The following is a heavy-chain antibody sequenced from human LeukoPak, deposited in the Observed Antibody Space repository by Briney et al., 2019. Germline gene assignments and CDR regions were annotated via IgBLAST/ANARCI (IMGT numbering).Heavy chain of an antibody. CDR3: ARTPASRYYYGSGGPPYFDY. CDR1: GYTFTSYG. J-gene: IGHJ4*02. Sequence: ASVKVSCKASGYTFTSYGISWVRQAPGQGLEWMGWISAYNGNTNYAQKLQGRVTMTTDTSTSTAYMELRSLRSDDTAVYYCARTPASRYYYGSGGPPYFDYWGQGTLVTVSS. D-gene: IGHD3-10*01. V-gene: IGHV1-18*01. CDR2: ISAYNGNT.